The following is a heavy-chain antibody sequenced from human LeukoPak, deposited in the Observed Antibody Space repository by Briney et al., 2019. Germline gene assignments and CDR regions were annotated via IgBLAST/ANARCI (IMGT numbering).Heavy chain of an antibody. CDR3: ARDEAVMTTVLSDAFDI. CDR1: GFTVSSYE. CDR2: ISSSGVTM. D-gene: IGHD4-17*01. J-gene: IGHJ3*02. Sequence: GGSLRLSCAASGFTVSSYEMNWVRQAPGKGLDWISYISSSGVTMHYADSVKGRFTISRDNAKNSLYLQMNSLRVEDTAVYYCARDEAVMTTVLSDAFDIWGQGTMVTVSS. V-gene: IGHV3-48*03.